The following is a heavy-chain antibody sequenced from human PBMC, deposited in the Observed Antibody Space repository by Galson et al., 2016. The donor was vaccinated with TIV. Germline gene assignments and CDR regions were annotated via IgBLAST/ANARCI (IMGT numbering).Heavy chain of an antibody. Sequence: QSGAEVKKPGESLSLSCKATGYSFTSYWIAWVRQTPGKGLEWMGRIDPSDSYTNYSPSFQGHVTLSADTSTSTAPLHWGSLKASDTAIYYCARLHDLASPGNYDSWGQGTLVTVSS. V-gene: IGHV5-10-1*01. CDR2: IDPSDSYT. D-gene: IGHD3-10*01. CDR3: ARLHDLASPGNYDS. CDR1: GYSFTSYW. J-gene: IGHJ4*02.